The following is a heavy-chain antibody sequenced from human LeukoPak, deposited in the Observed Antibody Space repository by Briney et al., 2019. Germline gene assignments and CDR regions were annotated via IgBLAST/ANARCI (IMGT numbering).Heavy chain of an antibody. Sequence: ASVKVSCKASGYTFSGYYMDWVRQDPGQGLEWMGWINPNSGGTNYAQKFQGRVTMTRDTSISTAYMELSRLRSDDTAVYYCARVQTGDYYGMDVWGQGTTVTGSS. J-gene: IGHJ6*02. CDR2: INPNSGGT. CDR3: ARVQTGDYYGMDV. CDR1: GYTFSGYY. D-gene: IGHD1-14*01. V-gene: IGHV1-2*02.